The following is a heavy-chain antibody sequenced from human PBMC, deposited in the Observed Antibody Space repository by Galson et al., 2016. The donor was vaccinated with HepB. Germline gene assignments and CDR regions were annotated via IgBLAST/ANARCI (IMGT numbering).Heavy chain of an antibody. V-gene: IGHV3-23*01. D-gene: IGHD6-13*01. Sequence: SLRLSCAASGFTFSSYAMSWVRQAPGKGLEWVSAISGSGGSTYYADSVKGRFTISRDNSKNTLYLQMKSLRAEDTAVYYCAREGLSSSWYMPLYYFDSWGQGTTVTVSS. J-gene: IGHJ4*03. CDR3: AREGLSSSWYMPLYYFDS. CDR1: GFTFSSYA. CDR2: ISGSGGST.